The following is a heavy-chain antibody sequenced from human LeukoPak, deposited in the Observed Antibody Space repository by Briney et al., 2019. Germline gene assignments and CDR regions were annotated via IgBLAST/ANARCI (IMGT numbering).Heavy chain of an antibody. D-gene: IGHD4-17*01. J-gene: IGHJ4*02. CDR3: ARDYGDYVWSGTSDYYFDY. CDR1: GFTFRSFA. CDR2: ISGSGGST. V-gene: IGHV3-23*01. Sequence: GGSLRLSCAASGFTFRSFAMSWVRQAPGKGLQWVSAISGSGGSTYYADSVKGRFTISRGNSRNTLYLQMNSLRAEDTAIYYCARDYGDYVWSGTSDYYFDYWGQGTLVTVSS.